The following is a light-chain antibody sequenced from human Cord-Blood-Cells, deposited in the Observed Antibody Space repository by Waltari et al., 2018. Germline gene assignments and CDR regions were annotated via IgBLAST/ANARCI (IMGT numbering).Light chain of an antibody. CDR3: QQSYSTPWT. CDR1: QSISSY. CDR2: AAS. J-gene: IGKJ1*01. Sequence: DIQMTQSPSSLSASVGDRVTITCRARQSISSYLNWYQQKPGKAPKLLVYAASSLKSGVPTRFSGGCSGTDFPPTISRLQAEDFATYYRQQSYSTPWTFGQGTKVEIK. V-gene: IGKV1-39*01.